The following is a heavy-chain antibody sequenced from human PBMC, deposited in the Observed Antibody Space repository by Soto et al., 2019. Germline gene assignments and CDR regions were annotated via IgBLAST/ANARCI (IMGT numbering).Heavy chain of an antibody. D-gene: IGHD1-1*01. Sequence: SETLSLTWTVSGGSISSYYWSWIRQPPGKGLEWIGYIYYSGSTNYNPSLKSRVTISVDTPKNQFSLKLSSVTAADTAVYYCARRYGYSFDYWGQGTLVTVSS. V-gene: IGHV4-59*08. CDR3: ARRYGYSFDY. CDR2: IYYSGST. CDR1: GGSISSYY. J-gene: IGHJ4*02.